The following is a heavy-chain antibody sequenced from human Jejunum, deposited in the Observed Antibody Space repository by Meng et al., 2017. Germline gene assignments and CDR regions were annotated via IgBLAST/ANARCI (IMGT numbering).Heavy chain of an antibody. J-gene: IGHJ4*02. CDR1: GFTFSSYW. CDR3: ARGDDESAYRPEDH. D-gene: IGHD3-3*01. CDR2: IKEDGSEK. V-gene: IGHV3-7*01. Sequence: GESLKISCAASGFTFSSYWMNWVRQAPGKGLEWVANIKEDGSEKYYVDSVKGRFTISRDNAENSLYLQMNSLRAEDTAIYYCARGDDESAYRPEDHWGQGTLVTGAS.